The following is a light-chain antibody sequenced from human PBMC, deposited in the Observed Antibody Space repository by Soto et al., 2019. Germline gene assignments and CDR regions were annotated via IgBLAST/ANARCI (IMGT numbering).Light chain of an antibody. J-gene: IGKJ1*01. CDR2: GAS. Sequence: EIVLTQSPGTLSLFPGESVTISCRASQRGFGTYLAWYQHKPGQAPRLLIYGASGRAAGIADRFSGSGSGTDFTLTISRLEPEDSAVYSCQQYGSAPWTFGQGTKVDIK. V-gene: IGKV3-20*01. CDR1: QRGFGTY. CDR3: QQYGSAPWT.